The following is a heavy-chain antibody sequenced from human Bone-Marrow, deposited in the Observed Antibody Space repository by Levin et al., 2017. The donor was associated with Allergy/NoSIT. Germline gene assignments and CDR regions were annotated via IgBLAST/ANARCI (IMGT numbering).Heavy chain of an antibody. J-gene: IGHJ4*02. Sequence: LSLTCAASGFTFSSYAMSWVRQAPGKGLEWVSGISNSGGTTYYADSVKGRFTISRDNSKNTLYLQMNTLRAEDTAVYYCAKRVVGVAIDDWGQGTLVTVSS. CDR1: GFTFSSYA. CDR2: ISNSGGTT. CDR3: AKRVVGVAIDD. V-gene: IGHV3-23*01. D-gene: IGHD1-26*01.